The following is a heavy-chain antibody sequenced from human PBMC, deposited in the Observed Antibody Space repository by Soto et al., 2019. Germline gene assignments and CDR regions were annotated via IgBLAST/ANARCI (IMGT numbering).Heavy chain of an antibody. J-gene: IGHJ6*02. Sequence: PGGSLRLSCAASGFTFSSYWMHWVRQAPGKGLVWVSRINLDGSISRYTDSVKGRFTISRDNAKNTLYLQMNSLRAEDTAVYNCAREGYTFGMDVWGQGTTVTVSS. CDR1: GFTFSSYW. V-gene: IGHV3-74*01. D-gene: IGHD2-2*02. CDR3: AREGYTFGMDV. CDR2: INLDGSIS.